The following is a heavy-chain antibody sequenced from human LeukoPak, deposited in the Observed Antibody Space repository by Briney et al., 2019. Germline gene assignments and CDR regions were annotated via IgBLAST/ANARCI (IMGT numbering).Heavy chain of an antibody. CDR3: TRGYSWKSAYAFDI. D-gene: IGHD5-18*01. J-gene: IGHJ3*02. CDR1: GSTFSDQH. Sequence: GGSLRLSCAGSGSTFSDQHMDWVRQAPGKGLEWVGRTGNRDSCYTTEYAASVKGRFSISRDDSKNSLYLQMNSLKTEDTALYYCTRGYSWKSAYAFDIWGAGTMVTVSS. V-gene: IGHV3-72*01. CDR2: TGNRDSCYTT.